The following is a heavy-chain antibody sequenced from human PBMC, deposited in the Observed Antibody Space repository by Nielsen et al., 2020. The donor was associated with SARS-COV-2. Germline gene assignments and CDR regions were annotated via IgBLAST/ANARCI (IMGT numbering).Heavy chain of an antibody. Sequence: SETLSLTCTVSGGSISSGDYYWSWIRQPPGKGLEWIGYIYYSGSTYYNPSLKSRDTISVDTSKNQFSLKLSSVTAADTAVYYCARERPGGSGWANWFDPWGQGTLVTVSS. D-gene: IGHD6-19*01. CDR2: IYYSGST. CDR1: GGSISSGDYY. J-gene: IGHJ5*02. CDR3: ARERPGGSGWANWFDP. V-gene: IGHV4-30-4*01.